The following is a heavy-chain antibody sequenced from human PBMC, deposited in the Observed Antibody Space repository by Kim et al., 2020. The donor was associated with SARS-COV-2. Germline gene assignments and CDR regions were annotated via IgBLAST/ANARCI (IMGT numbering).Heavy chain of an antibody. V-gene: IGHV3-30*18. CDR3: AKDEEDIVVVPAAIDAYAYGMDV. J-gene: IGHJ6*02. Sequence: GGSLRLSCAASGFTFSSYGMHWVRQAPGKGLEWVAVISYDGSNKYYADSVKGRFTISRDNSKNTLYLQMNSLRAEDTAVYYCAKDEEDIVVVPAAIDAYAYGMDVWGQGTTVTVSS. D-gene: IGHD2-2*01. CDR2: ISYDGSNK. CDR1: GFTFSSYG.